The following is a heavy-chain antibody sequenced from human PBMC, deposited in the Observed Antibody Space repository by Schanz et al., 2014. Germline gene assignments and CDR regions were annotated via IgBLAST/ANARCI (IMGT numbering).Heavy chain of an antibody. D-gene: IGHD2-8*02. CDR3: AKTLFPGGTQTFSN. CDR2: VSSRSDEI. J-gene: IGHJ4*02. V-gene: IGHV3-23*05. CDR1: GFAFSSYG. Sequence: EVQLLESGGGLVQPGGSLRLSCLASGFAFSSYGMNWLRQAPGKGLEWVAAVSSRSDEIKYADSVRGRFTISRDNSKSTLYVEMNSLRVEDTAVYYCAKTLFPGGTQTFSNWGRGTLVTVSS.